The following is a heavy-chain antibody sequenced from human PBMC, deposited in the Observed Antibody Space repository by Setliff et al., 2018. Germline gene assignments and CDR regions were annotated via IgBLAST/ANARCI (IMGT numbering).Heavy chain of an antibody. CDR1: GHSFTVFY. CDR2: ISPHSGDT. D-gene: IGHD1-26*01. Sequence: ASVKVSCKSSGHSFTVFYLHWVRQAPGQGLVWMGWISPHSGDTHYAQKFQSRVRMTRDTSTYAAYLELSDLTSDDTAMYYCARSGSFGMRYWFDYWGQGAQVTVSS. V-gene: IGHV1-2*02. J-gene: IGHJ4*02. CDR3: ARSGSFGMRYWFDY.